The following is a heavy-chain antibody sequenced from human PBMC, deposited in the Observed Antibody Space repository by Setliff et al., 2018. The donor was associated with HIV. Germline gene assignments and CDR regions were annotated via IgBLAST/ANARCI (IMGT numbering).Heavy chain of an antibody. V-gene: IGHV4-39*01. Sequence: SETLSHTCTVSGGSFTSRSYYWGWIRQPPGKGLEWVGSIFYSGITYYNPSLKSRVTISVDTSKNQFSLNLTSVTAADTAVYYCARSKTFYDLWGGYYTHGAFKIWGLGTMVTVSS. J-gene: IGHJ3*02. D-gene: IGHD3-3*01. CDR1: GGSFTSRSYY. CDR3: ARSKTFYDLWGGYYTHGAFKI. CDR2: IFYSGIT.